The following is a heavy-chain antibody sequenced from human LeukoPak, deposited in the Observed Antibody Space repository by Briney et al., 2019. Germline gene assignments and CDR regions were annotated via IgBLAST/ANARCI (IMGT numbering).Heavy chain of an antibody. CDR3: ARSAVKPATIDY. Sequence: ASVTVSCKASGYTFTGYYMHWVRQAPGQGLEWMGWINPNSGGTNYAQKFQGRVTMTRDTSISTAYMELSRLRSDDTAVYYCARSAVKPATIDYWGQGTLVTVSS. CDR1: GYTFTGYY. CDR2: INPNSGGT. V-gene: IGHV1-2*02. J-gene: IGHJ4*02. D-gene: IGHD6-19*01.